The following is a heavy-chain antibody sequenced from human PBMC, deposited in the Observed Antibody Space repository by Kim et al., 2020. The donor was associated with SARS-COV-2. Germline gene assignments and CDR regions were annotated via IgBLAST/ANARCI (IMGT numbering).Heavy chain of an antibody. CDR3: ARPGDYYDSSGYYNFDY. V-gene: IGHV5-10-1*01. CDR1: GYSFTSYW. Sequence: GESLKISCKGSGYSFTSYWISWVRQMPGKGLEWMGRIDPSDSYTNYSPSFQGHVTISADKSISTAYLQWSSLKASDTAMYYCARPGDYYDSSGYYNFDYWGQRTLVTVSS. D-gene: IGHD3-22*01. J-gene: IGHJ4*02. CDR2: IDPSDSYT.